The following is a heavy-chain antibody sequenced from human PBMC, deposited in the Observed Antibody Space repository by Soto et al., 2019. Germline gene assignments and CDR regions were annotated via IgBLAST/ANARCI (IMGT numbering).Heavy chain of an antibody. CDR1: GYTFTSYD. CDR2: MNPNSGNT. V-gene: IGHV1-8*01. CDR3: ARGFGVFWGVFFSGWGTDNYYYMDV. Sequence: GASLKVSCKASGYTFTSYDINWVRQATGQGLEWMGWMNPNSGNTGYAQKFQGRVTMTRNTSISTAYMELSSLRSDDTAVYYCARGFGVFWGVFFSGWGTDNYYYMDVGGKGTTLTV. D-gene: IGHD3-3*01. J-gene: IGHJ6*03.